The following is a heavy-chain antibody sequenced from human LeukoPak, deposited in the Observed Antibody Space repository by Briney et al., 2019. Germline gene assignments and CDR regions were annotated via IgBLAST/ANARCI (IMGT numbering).Heavy chain of an antibody. Sequence: SETLSLTCAVYGGSFSGYYWSWIRQPPGKGLEWIGEINHSGSTNYNPSLKSRVTISVDTSKNQFSLKLSSVTAADTAVYYCARHPPPDYDFWSGYSNYYYGMDVWGQGTTVTVSS. CDR1: GGSFSGYY. CDR3: ARHPPPDYDFWSGYSNYYYGMDV. J-gene: IGHJ6*02. V-gene: IGHV4-34*01. D-gene: IGHD3-3*01. CDR2: INHSGST.